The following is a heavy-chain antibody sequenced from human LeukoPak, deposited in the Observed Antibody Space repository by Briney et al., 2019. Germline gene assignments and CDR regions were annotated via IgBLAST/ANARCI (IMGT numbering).Heavy chain of an antibody. D-gene: IGHD3-22*01. CDR1: GYTFTSYG. J-gene: IGHJ4*02. Sequence: ASVKVSCKASGYTFTSYGINWARQATGQGLEWMGWMNPNSGNTGYAQKFQGRVTMTRNTSISTAYMELSSLRSEDTAVYYCARVAGYDSSGYYSFDYWGQGTLVTVSS. CDR3: ARVAGYDSSGYYSFDY. CDR2: MNPNSGNT. V-gene: IGHV1-8*01.